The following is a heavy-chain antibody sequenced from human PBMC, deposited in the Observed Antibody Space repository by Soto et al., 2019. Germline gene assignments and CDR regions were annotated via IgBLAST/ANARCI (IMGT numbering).Heavy chain of an antibody. Sequence: QVQLVQSGTEVKKPGASVMVSCKASGYTFTSYSISWVRQAPGQGLEWMGWISDYNGNRNYAQKFQGRVTMTTDTSTTTAYMELRSLGSDDTAVYYCARDKRPYCGGAGPPLDYWGQGTLVTVSS. J-gene: IGHJ4*02. V-gene: IGHV1-18*01. D-gene: IGHD2-21*01. CDR2: ISDYNGNR. CDR3: ARDKRPYCGGAGPPLDY. CDR1: GYTFTSYS.